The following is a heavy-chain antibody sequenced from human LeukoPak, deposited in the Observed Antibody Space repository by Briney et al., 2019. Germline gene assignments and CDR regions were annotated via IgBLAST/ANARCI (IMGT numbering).Heavy chain of an antibody. CDR1: GFTFNYYA. CDR3: AKDRTIFGVAPFDY. Sequence: GGSLRLSCAASGFTFNYYAMNWVRQAPGKGLEWVSAISGSGGSTYYADSVKGRFTISRDNSKNTLYLQMNSLGAEDTAVYYCAKDRTIFGVAPFDYWGQGTLVTVSS. V-gene: IGHV3-23*01. D-gene: IGHD3-3*01. J-gene: IGHJ4*02. CDR2: ISGSGGST.